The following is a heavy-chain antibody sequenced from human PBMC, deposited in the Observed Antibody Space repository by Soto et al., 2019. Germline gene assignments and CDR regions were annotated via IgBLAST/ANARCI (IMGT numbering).Heavy chain of an antibody. J-gene: IGHJ6*02. CDR2: IFSNDEK. D-gene: IGHD5-18*01. V-gene: IGHV2-26*01. CDR3: ARIRGYSYFNYYYGMDV. CDR1: GFSLSNARMG. Sequence: QVTLKESGPVLVKPTETLTLTCTVSGFSLSNARMGVSWFRQPPGEALEWLAHIFSNDEKSYSTSLKSRLTISKDTSKSQVVLTMTNMDPVDTATYYCARIRGYSYFNYYYGMDVWGQGTTVTVSS.